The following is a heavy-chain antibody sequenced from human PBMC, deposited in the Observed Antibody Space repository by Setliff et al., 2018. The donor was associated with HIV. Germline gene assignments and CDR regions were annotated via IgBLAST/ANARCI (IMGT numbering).Heavy chain of an antibody. CDR1: GDTFSSSA. Sequence: ASVKVSCKASGDTFSSSAISWVRQAPGQGLEWMGWINPKSGATKNAQKFQGRVTMTRDTSISTVYMELSSLRSDDTAIYYCTRSTTADWGQGTMVTVSS. V-gene: IGHV1-2*02. D-gene: IGHD4-17*01. CDR2: INPKSGAT. J-gene: IGHJ4*02. CDR3: TRSTTAD.